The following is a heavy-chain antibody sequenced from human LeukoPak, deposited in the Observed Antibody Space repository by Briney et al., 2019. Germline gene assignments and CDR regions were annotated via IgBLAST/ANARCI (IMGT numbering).Heavy chain of an antibody. J-gene: IGHJ6*03. CDR2: ISAYNGNT. V-gene: IGHV1-18*01. D-gene: IGHD1-26*01. CDR1: GYTFTSYG. CDR3: ARERASGSYDYYYYYMDV. Sequence: ASVKVSCKASGYTFTSYGISWVRQAPGQGREWMGWISAYNGNTNYAQKLQGRVTMTTDTSTSTAYMELRSLRSDDTAVYYCARERASGSYDYYYYYMDVWGKGTTVTVSS.